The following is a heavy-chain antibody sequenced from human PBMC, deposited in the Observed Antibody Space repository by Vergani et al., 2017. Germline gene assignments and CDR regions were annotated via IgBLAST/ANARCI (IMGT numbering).Heavy chain of an antibody. D-gene: IGHD4-17*01. CDR2: IIPIFGTA. V-gene: IGHV1-69*18. CDR1: GGTFSSYA. CDR3: AQTTVTTSSHYYYGMDV. J-gene: IGHJ6*02. Sequence: QVQLVQSGAEVKKPGSSAKVSCKASGGTFSSYAISWVRQAPGQGLEWMGRIIPIFGTANYAQKFQGRVTITADESTSTAYMELSSLRSEDTAVYYCAQTTVTTSSHYYYGMDVWGQGTTVTVSS.